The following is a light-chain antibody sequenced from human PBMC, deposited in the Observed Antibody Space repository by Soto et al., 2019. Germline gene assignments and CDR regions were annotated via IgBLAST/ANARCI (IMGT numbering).Light chain of an antibody. CDR1: QDISNY. CDR2: DAS. CDR3: QQSYSTPS. V-gene: IGKV1-39*01. J-gene: IGKJ3*01. Sequence: DIQMTQSPSSLSASVGDRVTITCQASQDISNYLNWYQQKPGKAPKLLIYDASNLETGVPSRFSGSGSGTDFTLTISSLQPEDFATYYCQQSYSTPSFGPGTKVDIK.